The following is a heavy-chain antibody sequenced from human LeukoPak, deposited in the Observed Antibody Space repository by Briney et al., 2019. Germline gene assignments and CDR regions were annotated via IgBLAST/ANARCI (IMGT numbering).Heavy chain of an antibody. CDR2: IYHSGST. D-gene: IGHD3-3*01. CDR3: ARVGITIFGVVTAFDP. V-gene: IGHV4-30-2*01. Sequence: PSETLSLTCAVSGGSISSGGYSWSWIRQPPGKGLEWIGYIYHSGSTYYNPSLKSRVTISVDTSKNQFSLKLSSVTAADTAVYYCARVGITIFGVVTAFDPWGQGTLVTVSS. J-gene: IGHJ5*02. CDR1: GGSISSGGYS.